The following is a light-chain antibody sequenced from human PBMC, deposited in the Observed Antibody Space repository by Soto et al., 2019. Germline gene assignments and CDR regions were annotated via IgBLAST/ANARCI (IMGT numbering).Light chain of an antibody. V-gene: IGKV1-5*01. J-gene: IGKJ1*01. CDR1: HNTNNW. CDR3: QQYSTYKWT. Sequence: DVQMTQSPSTLSASVGDRVTITCRASHNTNNWLAWQQQKPGKDPKVLIYETSNLESGVPSRFSGSGSGKEFNITISSLQTDDFASYIRQQYSTYKWTIGQGTKVEV. CDR2: ETS.